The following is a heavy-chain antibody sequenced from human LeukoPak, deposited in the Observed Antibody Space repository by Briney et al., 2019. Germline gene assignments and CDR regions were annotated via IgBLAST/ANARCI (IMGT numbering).Heavy chain of an antibody. D-gene: IGHD3-22*01. Sequence: SETLSLTCAVSGGSISSGGYYWSWIRQHPGKGLEWIGYIYYSGSTYYNPSLKSRVTISVDTSKNQFSLKLSSVTAADTAVYYCARELESSGIDYWGQGTLVTVSS. V-gene: IGHV4-31*11. J-gene: IGHJ4*02. CDR1: GGSISSGGYY. CDR3: ARELESSGIDY. CDR2: IYYSGST.